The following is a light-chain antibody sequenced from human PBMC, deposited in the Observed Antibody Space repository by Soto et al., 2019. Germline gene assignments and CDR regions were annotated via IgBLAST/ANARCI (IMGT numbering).Light chain of an antibody. V-gene: IGKV3-15*01. Sequence: EIVMTQSPDTLSVSPGERASLACRASQSVSSSLAWYQQKPGQAPRLLIFGASTRATGIPARFSGSGSGTEFTLTISSLQSEDFALNYCHQYHNRPSTFGQGTKVEIK. CDR3: HQYHNRPST. J-gene: IGKJ1*01. CDR1: QSVSSS. CDR2: GAS.